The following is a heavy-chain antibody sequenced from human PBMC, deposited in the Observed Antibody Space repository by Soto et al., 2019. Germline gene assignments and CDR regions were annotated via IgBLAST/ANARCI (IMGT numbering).Heavy chain of an antibody. CDR3: ARDLQYRSVMDV. V-gene: IGHV3-48*03. CDR2: ISSSGSST. J-gene: IGHJ6*02. CDR1: GFSFSSYE. D-gene: IGHD4-4*01. Sequence: PGGSLRLSCAASGFSFSSYEMNWVRRAPGKGLEWVSCISSSGSSTYYAGSVKGRFTISRDNAKNSLYLQMNSLRAEDTAVYYCARDLQYRSVMDVWGQGTTVTVSS.